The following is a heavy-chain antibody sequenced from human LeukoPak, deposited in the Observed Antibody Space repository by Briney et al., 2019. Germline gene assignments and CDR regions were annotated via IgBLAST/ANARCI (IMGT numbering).Heavy chain of an antibody. Sequence: ASVKVSCKASGYTFTSYYMHWVRQAPGQGLEWMGIINPSGGSTSYAQKFQGRVTMTRDTSTSTVYMELSSLRSEDTAVYYCARGPQGVVPAAMRYYYYMDVWGKGTTVTVSS. J-gene: IGHJ6*03. CDR3: ARGPQGVVPAAMRYYYYMDV. CDR2: INPSGGST. D-gene: IGHD2-2*01. CDR1: GYTFTSYY. V-gene: IGHV1-46*01.